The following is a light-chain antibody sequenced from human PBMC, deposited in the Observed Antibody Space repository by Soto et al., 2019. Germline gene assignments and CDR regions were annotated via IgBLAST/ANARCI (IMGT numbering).Light chain of an antibody. CDR1: SSDVGGYNY. CDR3: SSDTSSSTLV. V-gene: IGLV2-14*01. CDR2: EVS. J-gene: IGLJ3*02. Sequence: QSVLTQPASVSGSPGQSITISCTGTSSDVGGYNYVSWYQQHPGKAPKLMIYEVSNRPSGVSNRFSGSKSGNTASLTISGLQGEDEADYYCSSDTSSSTLVFGGGTKVTVL.